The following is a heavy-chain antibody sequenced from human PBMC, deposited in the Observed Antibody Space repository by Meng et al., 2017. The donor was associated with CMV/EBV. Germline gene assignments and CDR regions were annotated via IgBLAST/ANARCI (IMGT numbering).Heavy chain of an antibody. CDR1: GYTFTGYY. V-gene: IGHV1-2*02. J-gene: IGHJ3*02. Sequence: ASVKVSCKASGYTFTGYYMHWVRQAPGQGLEWMGWINSNSGGTNYAQKFQGRVTMTRDTSISTAYMELSRLRSDDTAVYYCARDPGIAARPGGAFDIWGQGTMVTVS. D-gene: IGHD6-6*01. CDR3: ARDPGIAARPGGAFDI. CDR2: INSNSGGT.